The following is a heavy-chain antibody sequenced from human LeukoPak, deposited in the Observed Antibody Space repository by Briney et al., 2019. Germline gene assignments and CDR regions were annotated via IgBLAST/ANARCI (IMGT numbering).Heavy chain of an antibody. Sequence: GGSLRLSCAASGFPFSDYYMTWIRQAPGKGLEWISYITLSGTSMYYADSVKGRFTISRDNSKNTLYLQMNSLRAEDTAVYYCARVHERNWGMDVWGQGTTVTVSS. CDR2: ITLSGTSM. D-gene: IGHD1-1*01. J-gene: IGHJ6*02. CDR1: GFPFSDYY. CDR3: ARVHERNWGMDV. V-gene: IGHV3-11*01.